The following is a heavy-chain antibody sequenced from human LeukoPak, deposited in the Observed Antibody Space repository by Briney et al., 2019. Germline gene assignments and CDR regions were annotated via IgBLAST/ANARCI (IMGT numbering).Heavy chain of an antibody. J-gene: IGHJ6*02. Sequence: PGGSLRLSCAASGFTFSSYAMHWVRQAPGKGLEWVAVISYDGSNKYYADSVKGRFTISRDNSKNTLYLQMNSLRAEDTAVYYCARDATRYGMDVWGQGTTVTVSS. CDR1: GFTFSSYA. CDR2: ISYDGSNK. V-gene: IGHV3-30-3*01. CDR3: ARDATRYGMDV.